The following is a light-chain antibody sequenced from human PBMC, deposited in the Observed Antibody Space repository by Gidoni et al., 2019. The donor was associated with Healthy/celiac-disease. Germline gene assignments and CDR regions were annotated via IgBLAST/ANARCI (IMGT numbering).Light chain of an antibody. CDR3: QQYNTWPWT. J-gene: IGKJ1*01. CDR1: QSVSSN. CDR2: GAS. Sequence: EIVMTQSPATLSVSPGERATLSCRASQSVSSNLAWYQQKPGQAPRLLIYGASTRATGIPARFRGSGSGAEFTLTISILQSEDFAVYYCQQYNTWPWTFGQXTKVEIK. V-gene: IGKV3-15*01.